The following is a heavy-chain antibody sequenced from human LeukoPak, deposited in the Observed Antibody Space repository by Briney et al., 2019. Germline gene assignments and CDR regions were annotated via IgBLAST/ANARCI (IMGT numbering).Heavy chain of an antibody. Sequence: GGSLRLSCEASGFTFGSYSMNWVRQAPGKGLEWVSSISSSSSYIYYADSVKGRFTISRDNAKNSLYLQMNSLRAEDTALYYCARPPAYCSSTSCYADYWGQGTLVTVSS. CDR1: GFTFGSYS. CDR2: ISSSSSYI. J-gene: IGHJ4*02. V-gene: IGHV3-21*01. D-gene: IGHD2-2*01. CDR3: ARPPAYCSSTSCYADY.